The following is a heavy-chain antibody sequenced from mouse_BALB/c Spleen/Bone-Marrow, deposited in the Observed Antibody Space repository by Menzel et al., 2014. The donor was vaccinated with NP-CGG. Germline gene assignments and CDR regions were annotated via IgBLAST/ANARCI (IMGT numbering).Heavy chain of an antibody. J-gene: IGHJ4*01. V-gene: IGHV3-8*02. Sequence: EVKLMESGPSLVKPSQTLSLTCSVSGDSITSGYWNWIRKFPGNKLEYMGYISYSGSTYYNPSLKSRISITRDTSKNQYYLQLNSVTTEDTATYYCARRRYGYYYAMDYWGQGTPVTVSS. CDR1: GDSITSGY. D-gene: IGHD2-14*01. CDR3: ARRRYGYYYAMDY. CDR2: ISYSGST.